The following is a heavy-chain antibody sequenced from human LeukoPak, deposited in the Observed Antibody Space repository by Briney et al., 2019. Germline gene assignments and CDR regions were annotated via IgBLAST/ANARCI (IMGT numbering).Heavy chain of an antibody. CDR3: AREGALTIFGVVNAFDN. V-gene: IGHV3-7*01. CDR1: GFTFSSYW. Sequence: PGGSLRLSCAASGFTFSSYWMSWVRQAPGKGLEWVANIKQDGSEKYYVDSVKGRFTISRDNAKNSLYLQMNSLRAEDTAVYYCAREGALTIFGVVNAFDNWGQGTMVTVSS. CDR2: IKQDGSEK. D-gene: IGHD3-3*01. J-gene: IGHJ3*02.